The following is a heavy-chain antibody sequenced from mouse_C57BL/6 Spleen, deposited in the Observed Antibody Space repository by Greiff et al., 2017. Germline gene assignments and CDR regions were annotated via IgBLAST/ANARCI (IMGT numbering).Heavy chain of an antibody. CDR1: GYTFTSYW. CDR3: AREVGNPWYFDV. J-gene: IGHJ1*03. CDR2: IDPNSGGT. Sequence: VKQSCKASGYTFTSYWMHWVKQRPGRGLEWIGRIDPNSGGTKYNEKFKSKATLTVDKPSSTAYMQLSSLTSEDSAVYYCAREVGNPWYFDVWGTGTTVTVSS. D-gene: IGHD2-1*01. V-gene: IGHV1-72*01.